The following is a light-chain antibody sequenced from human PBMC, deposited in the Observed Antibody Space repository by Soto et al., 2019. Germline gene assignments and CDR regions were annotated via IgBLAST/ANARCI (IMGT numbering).Light chain of an antibody. CDR2: DVS. V-gene: IGLV2-14*01. Sequence: QSVLTQPASVSGSPGQSITISCTGTSSDVGGYNYVSWYQQHPGKAPKLMIYDVSNRPSGVSNRFSGSKSGNTASLTISGLQAEDEADYYSSSYTSSSSLNVFGTGTEVTVL. CDR1: SSDVGGYNY. CDR3: SSYTSSSSLNV. J-gene: IGLJ1*01.